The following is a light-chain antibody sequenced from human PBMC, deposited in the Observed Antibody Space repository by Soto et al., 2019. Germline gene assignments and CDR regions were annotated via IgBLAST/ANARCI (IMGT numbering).Light chain of an antibody. J-gene: IGKJ2*01. CDR1: QTVSTNY. CDR3: QQYGSSPRT. V-gene: IGKV3-20*01. Sequence: EIVLTQSPGTLSLSPGERATLSCRASQTVSTNYLAWYQQKPGQAPRLLIYGVSSRATGIPDRFSGSGSGTDFILTISRLEPEDLAVYYCQQYGSSPRTFGQGTKLEIK. CDR2: GVS.